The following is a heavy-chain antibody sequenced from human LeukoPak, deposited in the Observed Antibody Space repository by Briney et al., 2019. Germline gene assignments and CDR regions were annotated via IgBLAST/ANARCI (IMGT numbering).Heavy chain of an antibody. D-gene: IGHD3-10*01. J-gene: IGHJ4*02. Sequence: SQTLSLTSTVSGGSISSGGYYWSWIRQHPGKGLEWIGYIYYSGSTYYNPSLKSRVTISVDTSKNQFSLKLSSVTAADTAVYYCAAADHDMVRGVTIDYWGQGTLVTVSS. CDR3: AAADHDMVRGVTIDY. V-gene: IGHV4-31*03. CDR2: IYYSGST. CDR1: GGSISSGGYY.